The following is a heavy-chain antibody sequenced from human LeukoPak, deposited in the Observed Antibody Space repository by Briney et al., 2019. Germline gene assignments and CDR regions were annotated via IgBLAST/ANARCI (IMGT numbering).Heavy chain of an antibody. V-gene: IGHV4-4*07. Sequence: SETLSLTCTVSGGSISGYYWSWIRQPAGKGLEWIGRIYSSGSTNYNPSLKSRVTMSVDTSKNQFSLKLSSVTAADTAVYYCARHRNDFWSGYLFDYWGQGTLVTVSS. D-gene: IGHD3-3*01. J-gene: IGHJ4*02. CDR2: IYSSGST. CDR3: ARHRNDFWSGYLFDY. CDR1: GGSISGYY.